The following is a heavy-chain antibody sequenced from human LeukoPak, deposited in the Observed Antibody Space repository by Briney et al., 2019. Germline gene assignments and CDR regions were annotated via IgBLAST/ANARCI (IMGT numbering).Heavy chain of an antibody. CDR3: ARDPRTVVTPGYYYGMDV. CDR1: GGTFSSYA. CDR2: IIPIFGTA. D-gene: IGHD4-23*01. J-gene: IGHJ6*02. V-gene: IGHV1-69*01. Sequence: VASVKVSCKASGGTFSSYAISWVRQAPGQGLEWMGGIIPIFGTANYAQKFQGRVTITADESTSTAYMELSSPRSEDTAVYYCARDPRTVVTPGYYYGMDVWGQGTTVTVSS.